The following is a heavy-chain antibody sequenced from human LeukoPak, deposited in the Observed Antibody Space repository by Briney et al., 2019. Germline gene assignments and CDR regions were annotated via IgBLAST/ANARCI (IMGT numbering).Heavy chain of an antibody. J-gene: IGHJ4*02. D-gene: IGHD5-18*01. CDR3: ARDGPTAMVTHLDY. Sequence: ASVKVSCKASGYTFTSYGISWVRQAPGQGLEWMGWISAYNGNTNYAQKLQGRVTMTTDTSTSTAYMELRSLRSDDTAVYYYARDGPTAMVTHLDYWGQGTLVTVSS. V-gene: IGHV1-18*01. CDR1: GYTFTSYG. CDR2: ISAYNGNT.